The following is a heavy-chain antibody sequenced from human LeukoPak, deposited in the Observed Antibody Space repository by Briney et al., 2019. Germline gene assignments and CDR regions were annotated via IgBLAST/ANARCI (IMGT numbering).Heavy chain of an antibody. V-gene: IGHV1-18*01. D-gene: IGHD6-6*01. CDR1: GYTFTSYG. J-gene: IGHJ5*02. Sequence: ASVKVSCKASGYTFTSYGISWVRQAPGQGLEWMGWISAYNGNTNYAQKLQGSVTMTTDTSTSTAYMELRSLRSDDTAVYYCARRPMKESTLNWFDPWGQGTLVTVSS. CDR3: ARRPMKESTLNWFDP. CDR2: ISAYNGNT.